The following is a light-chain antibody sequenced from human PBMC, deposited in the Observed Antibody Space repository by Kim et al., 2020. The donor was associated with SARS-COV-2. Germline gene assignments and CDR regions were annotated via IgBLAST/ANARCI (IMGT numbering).Light chain of an antibody. J-gene: IGKJ2*01. CDR3: MQALQTSYT. CDR2: LGS. Sequence: DIVMTQSPLSLPVTPGEPASISCRSSQSLLHSNGYNYLDWYVQKPGQSPQLLIYLGSNRASGVPDRFRGSGSGTDFTLKISRVEAEDVGVYYCMQALQTSYTFGRGPSWRS. V-gene: IGKV2-28*01. CDR1: QSLLHSNGYNY.